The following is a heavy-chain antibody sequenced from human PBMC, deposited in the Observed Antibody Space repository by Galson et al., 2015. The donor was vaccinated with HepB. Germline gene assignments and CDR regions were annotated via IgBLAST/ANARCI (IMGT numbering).Heavy chain of an antibody. CDR2: MNPNSGNT. V-gene: IGHV1-8*01. CDR1: GYTFTSYD. CDR3: ARFWSGYQYYYYYYYMDV. D-gene: IGHD3-3*01. Sequence: SVKVSCKASGYTFTSYDINWVRQATGQGLEWMGWMNPNSGNTGYAQKFQGRVTMTRNTSISTAYMELSSLRSEDTAVYYCARFWSGYQYYYYYYYMDVWGKGTTVTVSS. J-gene: IGHJ6*03.